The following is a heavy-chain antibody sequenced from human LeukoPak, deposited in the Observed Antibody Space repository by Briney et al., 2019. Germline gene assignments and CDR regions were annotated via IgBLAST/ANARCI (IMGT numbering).Heavy chain of an antibody. J-gene: IGHJ5*02. CDR1: GFTFGSSA. CDR2: ISGTATTT. Sequence: GGSLRLSCAADGFTFGSSAMNWVRQAPGKGLEWVSTISGTATTTYYADSVKGRFTISRDNSEDMLYLQMNSLRAEDTAVYFCAKGEDYGGYNHWGQGTLVTVSS. V-gene: IGHV3-23*01. CDR3: AKGEDYGGYNH. D-gene: IGHD4-23*01.